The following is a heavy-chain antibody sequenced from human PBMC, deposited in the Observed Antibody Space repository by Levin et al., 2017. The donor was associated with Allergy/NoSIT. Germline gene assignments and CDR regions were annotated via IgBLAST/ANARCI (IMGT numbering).Heavy chain of an antibody. D-gene: IGHD4-17*01. V-gene: IGHV1-69*13. Sequence: SVKVSCKASGGTFSSYAISWVRQAPGQGLEWMGGIIPIFGTANYAQKFQGRVTITADESTSTAYMELSSLRSEDTAVYYCASPGDGDYDVWYFDYWGQGTLVTVSS. CDR3: ASPGDGDYDVWYFDY. J-gene: IGHJ4*02. CDR2: IIPIFGTA. CDR1: GGTFSSYA.